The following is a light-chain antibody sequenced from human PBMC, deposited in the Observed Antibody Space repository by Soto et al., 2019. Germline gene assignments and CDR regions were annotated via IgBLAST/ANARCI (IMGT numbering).Light chain of an antibody. CDR3: CSYAGSSRV. Sequence: QSALTQPASVSGSPGQSITISCTGTSSDVGSYNLVSWYQQHPGKAPKLMIYKGSKRPSGVSNRFSGSKSGNTASLTISGLQAEDEADYYCCSYAGSSRVFGGGTKVTVL. CDR2: KGS. J-gene: IGLJ2*01. CDR1: SSDVGSYNL. V-gene: IGLV2-23*01.